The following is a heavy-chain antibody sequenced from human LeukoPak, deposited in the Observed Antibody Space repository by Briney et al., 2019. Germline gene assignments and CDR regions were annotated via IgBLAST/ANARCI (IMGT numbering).Heavy chain of an antibody. CDR2: IYHSGST. Sequence: SETLSLTSTVSGYSISSGCYWGWIRQPPGKGLEWIGSIYHSGSTYYNPSLKSRVTISVDTSKNQFSLKLSSVTAADTAVYYCARDSGTTGEVKFDPWGQGTLVTVSS. D-gene: IGHD3-10*01. CDR3: ARDSGTTGEVKFDP. J-gene: IGHJ5*02. V-gene: IGHV4-38-2*02. CDR1: GYSISSGCY.